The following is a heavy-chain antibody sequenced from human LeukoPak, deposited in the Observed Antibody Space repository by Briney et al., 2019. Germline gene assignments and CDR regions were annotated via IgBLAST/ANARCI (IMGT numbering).Heavy chain of an antibody. V-gene: IGHV1-46*01. J-gene: IGHJ6*02. D-gene: IGHD5-12*01. CDR2: INPSGGST. CDR3: AREPASGYDCPVYYYYGMDV. Sequence: ASVKVSCKASGYTFTSYYMHWVRQAPGQGLEWMGIINPSGGSTSYAQKFQGRVTMTRDTSTSTVYMELSSLRSEDTAVYYCAREPASGYDCPVYYYYGMDVWGQGTTVTVSS. CDR1: GYTFTSYY.